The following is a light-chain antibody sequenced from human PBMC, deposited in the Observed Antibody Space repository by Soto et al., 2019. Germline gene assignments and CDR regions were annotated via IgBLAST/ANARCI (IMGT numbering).Light chain of an antibody. CDR3: SSHAGNNNYV. Sequence: QSVLTQPPSASGSPGQSVAISCTGTSSDVGGQNYVSWYQQHPGKAPKPIIYAVTERPSGVPDRFSGSKSGNTASLTVSGLQTEDEADYYCSSHAGNNNYVFGTGTKLTVL. V-gene: IGLV2-8*01. J-gene: IGLJ1*01. CDR2: AVT. CDR1: SSDVGGQNY.